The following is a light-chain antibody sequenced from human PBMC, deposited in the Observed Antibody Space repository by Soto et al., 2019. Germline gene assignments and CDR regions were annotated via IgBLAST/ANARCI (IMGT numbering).Light chain of an antibody. CDR3: QQTSSAPFT. CDR2: DAA. J-gene: IGKJ3*01. Sequence: DIQMTKSPYSLSAAVGDRVTIACRASQHINTYLNWYQQKPGKAPKLLIFDAASLQSGVTSRFSGGGSSTDFTLTITSLQPEDFATYYCQQTSSAPFTFGPGTKVDIK. V-gene: IGKV1-39*01. CDR1: QHINTY.